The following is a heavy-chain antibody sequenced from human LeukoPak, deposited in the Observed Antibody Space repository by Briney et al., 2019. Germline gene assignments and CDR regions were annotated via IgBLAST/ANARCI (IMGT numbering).Heavy chain of an antibody. CDR3: ARDSSVYYFDY. D-gene: IGHD3-22*01. CDR2: IYYSGST. V-gene: IGHV4-59*01. J-gene: IGHJ4*02. CDR1: GTSISSSY. Sequence: SETLSLTWTFSGTSISSSYWSWIRQPPGRGLEWIAYIYYSGSTNYNPSLKSRVTISVDTSKNQFSLKLSSVTAADTAVYYCARDSSVYYFDYWGQGTLVTVSS.